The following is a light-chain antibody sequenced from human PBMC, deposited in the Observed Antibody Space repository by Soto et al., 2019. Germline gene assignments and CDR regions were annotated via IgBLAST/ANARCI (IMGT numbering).Light chain of an antibody. CDR2: KAS. CDR3: QQYRSAST. J-gene: IGKJ2*02. CDR1: QSVSNW. Sequence: DIQMTQSPSTLSAFVGDRVTITCRASQSVSNWLAWYQQKPGKAPRLLISKASTLESRVPSRFSGSVSGTEFTLSISSLHPEDFATYYCQQYRSASTFGQRTKLEIK. V-gene: IGKV1-5*03.